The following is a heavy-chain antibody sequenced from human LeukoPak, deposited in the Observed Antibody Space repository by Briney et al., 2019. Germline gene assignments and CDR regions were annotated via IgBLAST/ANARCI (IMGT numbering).Heavy chain of an antibody. CDR2: INQSGTT. V-gene: IGHV4-34*01. CDR1: GGSFSAYY. D-gene: IGHD3-10*01. J-gene: IGHJ4*02. Sequence: PSETLSLTCAVYGGSFSAYYWNWIRQPPGKGLEWIGEINQSGTTNYNPSLKSRLTISLDTSKNHLFLKLTSATAADTALYYCAGGATPGVFWGQGILVTVSA. CDR3: AGGATPGVF.